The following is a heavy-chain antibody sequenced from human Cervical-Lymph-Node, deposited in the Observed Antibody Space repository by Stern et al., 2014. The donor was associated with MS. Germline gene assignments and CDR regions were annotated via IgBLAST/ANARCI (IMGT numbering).Heavy chain of an antibody. CDR1: GFSLNTLGEG. D-gene: IGHD3-10*01. V-gene: IGHV2-5*02. CDR2: IYWADDK. Sequence: QVTLRESGPSLVRPTQSLTLTCTFSGFSLNTLGEGVGWIRQPPGKALEWLALIYWADDKHYSPSLKSRLTIRKDTSKNHVVLTMTNMDPVDTATYYCAHSRVEMLRGVPFDYWGQGNLVTVSS. CDR3: AHSRVEMLRGVPFDY. J-gene: IGHJ4*02.